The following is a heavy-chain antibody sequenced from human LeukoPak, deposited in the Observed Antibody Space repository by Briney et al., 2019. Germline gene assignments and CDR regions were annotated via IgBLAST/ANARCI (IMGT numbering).Heavy chain of an antibody. J-gene: IGHJ3*02. CDR3: AKDSPLLTI. Sequence: PGGSLRLSCTASGFTFSSYGMSWVRQAPGKRLQWVSAISYNDGSTYYADSVKGRFTISRDNSKNTLYLQMNSLRAEDTATCYCAKDSPLLTIWGQGTMVTVSS. CDR2: ISYNDGST. V-gene: IGHV3-23*01. CDR1: GFTFSSYG.